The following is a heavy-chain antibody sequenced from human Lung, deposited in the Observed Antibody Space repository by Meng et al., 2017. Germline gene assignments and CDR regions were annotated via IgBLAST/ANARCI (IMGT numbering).Heavy chain of an antibody. CDR3: QWLSTHPPDQ. V-gene: IGHV3-15*01. J-gene: IGHJ4*01. CDR2: IKSKTDGETE. CDR1: GFTFSNAW. Sequence: QLVEAGGDLVEPWGSLRLSCAASGFTFSNAWMSWVRQAPGKGLEWVGRIKSKTDGETEDYAAPVKGRFTISRDDSQTTLYLQMNSLKTEDTAVYYCQWLSTHPPDQWGQGTLVTVSS. D-gene: IGHD3-22*01.